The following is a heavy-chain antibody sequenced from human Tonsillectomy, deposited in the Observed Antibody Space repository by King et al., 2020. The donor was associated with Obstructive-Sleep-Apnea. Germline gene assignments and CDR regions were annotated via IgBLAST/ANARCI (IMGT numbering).Heavy chain of an antibody. J-gene: IGHJ6*02. Sequence: VQLVESGGGVVQPGRSLRLSCAASGFTFSSYAMHWVRQAPGKGLDWVAVISYDGSNTYYPDSVTGRFTISRDNSKNTLYLQMNSLRAEDTAVYYCARDPYSRGWYYYYGMDVLGQGTTVTVSS. CDR2: ISYDGSNT. CDR1: GFTFSSYA. CDR3: ARDPYSRGWYYYYGMDV. D-gene: IGHD6-19*01. V-gene: IGHV3-30-3*01.